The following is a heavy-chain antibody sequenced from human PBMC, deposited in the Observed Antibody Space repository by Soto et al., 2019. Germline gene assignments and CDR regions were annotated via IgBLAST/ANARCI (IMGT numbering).Heavy chain of an antibody. CDR2: ISSSSSTI. CDR1: GFMFTSYS. V-gene: IGHV3-48*01. J-gene: IGHJ4*02. D-gene: IGHD2-15*01. CDR3: ARDVPRCSGDTWWDY. Sequence: EVQLVESGGGLVQPGESLRLSCAASGFMFTSYSMHWVRQAPGKGLEWVSYISSSSSTIYYADSVKGRFTISRDNGKNSLYLQMNSLRAEDTAVYYCARDVPRCSGDTWWDYWGQGTLVSVSS.